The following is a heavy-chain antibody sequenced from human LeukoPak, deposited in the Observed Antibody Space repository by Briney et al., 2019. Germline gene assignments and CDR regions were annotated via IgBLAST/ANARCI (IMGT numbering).Heavy chain of an antibody. Sequence: PGRSLRLSCAASGFTFSSYAMHWVRQAPGKGLGWVSAISGSGGSTYYADSVKGRFTISRDNSKNTLYLQMNSLRAEDTAVYYCAKVDTSGWYNYWGQGTLVTVSS. CDR1: GFTFSSYA. CDR2: ISGSGGST. V-gene: IGHV3-23*01. D-gene: IGHD6-19*01. CDR3: AKVDTSGWYNY. J-gene: IGHJ4*02.